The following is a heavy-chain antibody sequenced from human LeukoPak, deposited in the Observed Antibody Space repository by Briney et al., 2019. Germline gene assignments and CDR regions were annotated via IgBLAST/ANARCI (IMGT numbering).Heavy chain of an antibody. CDR2: ISSSGSTI. D-gene: IGHD3-10*01. J-gene: IGHJ6*02. CDR1: GFTFSDYY. CDR3: AIPQGVTDYYYGMDV. V-gene: IGHV3-11*04. Sequence: GGSLRLSCAASGFTFSDYYMSWIRQAPGKGLEWVSYISSSGSTIYYADSVKGRFTISRDNAKNSLYLQMNSLRAEDTAVYYCAIPQGVTDYYYGMDVWGQGTTVTVSS.